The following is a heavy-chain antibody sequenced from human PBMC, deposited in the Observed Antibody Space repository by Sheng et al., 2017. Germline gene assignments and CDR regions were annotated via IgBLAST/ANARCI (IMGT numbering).Heavy chain of an antibody. Sequence: QVQLVQSGAEVKKPGSSVKVSCKASGGTFSSYTISWVRQAPGQGLEWMGRIIPILGIANYAQKFQGRVTITADKSTSTAYMELSSLRSEDTAVYYCARHRSYGSGSYYDYWGQGTLVTVSS. D-gene: IGHD3-10*01. CDR3: ARHRSYGSGSYYDY. CDR1: GGTFSSYT. V-gene: IGHV1-69*02. J-gene: IGHJ4*02. CDR2: IIPILGIA.